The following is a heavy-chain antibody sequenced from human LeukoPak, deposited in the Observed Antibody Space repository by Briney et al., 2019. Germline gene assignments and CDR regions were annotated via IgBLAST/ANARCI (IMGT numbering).Heavy chain of an antibody. Sequence: ASVKVSCKASGYTFTGYYMHWVRQAPGQGLEWMGWINPNSGGTNYAQEFQGWVTMTRDTSISTAYMELSRLRSDDTAVYYCARGGSRIYDILTGSLDYWGQGTLVTVSS. CDR1: GYTFTGYY. CDR2: INPNSGGT. CDR3: ARGGSRIYDILTGSLDY. J-gene: IGHJ4*02. V-gene: IGHV1-2*04. D-gene: IGHD3-9*01.